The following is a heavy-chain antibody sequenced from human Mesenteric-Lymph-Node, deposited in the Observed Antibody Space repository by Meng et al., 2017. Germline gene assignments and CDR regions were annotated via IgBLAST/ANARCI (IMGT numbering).Heavy chain of an antibody. J-gene: IGHJ5*02. CDR2: VSSFNGDT. CDR1: GYTFTNYG. V-gene: IGHV1-18*04. D-gene: IGHD2-2*01. CDR3: AKTPTTSWVGGWFDP. Sequence: QVFLGQSGVEVKKPGASGKVSCKASGYTFTNYGITWVRQAPGQGLEWMGWVSSFNGDTNYAPKFQGRVTMTTDRSTTTAYMELRSLTSEDTAVYYCAKTPTTSWVGGWFDPWGQGTLVTVSS.